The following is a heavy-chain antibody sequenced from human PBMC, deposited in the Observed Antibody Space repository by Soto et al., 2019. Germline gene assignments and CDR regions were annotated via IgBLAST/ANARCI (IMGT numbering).Heavy chain of an antibody. D-gene: IGHD7-27*01. V-gene: IGHV3-7*01. CDR1: GFPFSSYW. J-gene: IGHJ2*01. CDR3: ARHHPGLGPPVWYFDL. CDR2: IKQDGRDR. Sequence: EVQLVESGGGLVQPGGSLRLSCAASGFPFSSYWMSWVRQAPGKGLQFVANIKQDGRDRDHVTSVKGRFSISRDNANNSLYLQMNSLRPEDTAVYYCARHHPGLGPPVWYFDLWGRGTLVTVS.